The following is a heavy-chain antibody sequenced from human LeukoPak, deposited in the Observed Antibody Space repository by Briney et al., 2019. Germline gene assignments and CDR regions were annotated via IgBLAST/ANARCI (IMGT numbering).Heavy chain of an antibody. Sequence: GGPLRLSCAASGFTFSSYAMHWVRQAPGKGLEWVAVISYDGSNKYYADSVKGRFTISRDNSKNTLYLQMNSLRAEDTAVYYCARENSGLDYWGQGTLVTVSS. V-gene: IGHV3-30-3*01. CDR1: GFTFSSYA. CDR3: ARENSGLDY. D-gene: IGHD5/OR15-5a*01. J-gene: IGHJ4*02. CDR2: ISYDGSNK.